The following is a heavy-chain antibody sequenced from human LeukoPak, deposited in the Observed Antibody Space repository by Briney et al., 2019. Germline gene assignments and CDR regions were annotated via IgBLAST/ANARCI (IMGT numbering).Heavy chain of an antibody. D-gene: IGHD2-15*01. CDR2: IYYSGST. Sequence: SETLSVICTVSGGSISSYYWNWIRQPPGRGLDWIGYIYYSGSTNYNPSLKSRVTISVDTSKNQFSLKLSSVTAADAAVYYCARGKRGGLNWSTPWAQETLVPFP. V-gene: IGHV4-59*01. J-gene: IGHJ5*02. CDR3: ARGKRGGLNWSTP. CDR1: GGSISSYY.